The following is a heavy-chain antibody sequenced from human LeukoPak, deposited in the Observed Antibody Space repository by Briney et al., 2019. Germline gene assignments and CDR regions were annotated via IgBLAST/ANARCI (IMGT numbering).Heavy chain of an antibody. D-gene: IGHD3-3*01. Sequence: ASVKVSCKASGYTFTSYGISWVRQAPGQGLEWMGWISAYNGNTNYAQKLQGRVTMTTDTSTSTAYMELRSLRSDDTAVYYCARYTIFGVVTRNWFDPWGQGTLVTVSS. J-gene: IGHJ5*02. CDR1: GYTFTSYG. V-gene: IGHV1-18*01. CDR3: ARYTIFGVVTRNWFDP. CDR2: ISAYNGNT.